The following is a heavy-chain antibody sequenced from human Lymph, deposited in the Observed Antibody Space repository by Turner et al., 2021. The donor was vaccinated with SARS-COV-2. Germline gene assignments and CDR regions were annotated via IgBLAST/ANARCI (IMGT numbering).Heavy chain of an antibody. Sequence: EVQLVESGGGLVQPGRSLRLSCAAPGFTFDDYAMHWVRQAPGKGLEWVSGISWNSGSIGYADSVKGRFTISRDNAKNSLYLQMNSLRAEDTALYYCAKDLGTGYYYYGMDVWGQGTTVTVSS. J-gene: IGHJ6*02. D-gene: IGHD3-16*01. V-gene: IGHV3-9*01. CDR1: GFTFDDYA. CDR3: AKDLGTGYYYYGMDV. CDR2: ISWNSGSI.